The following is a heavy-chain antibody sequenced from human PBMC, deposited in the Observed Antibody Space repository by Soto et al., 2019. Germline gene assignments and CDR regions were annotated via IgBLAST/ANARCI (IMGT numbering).Heavy chain of an antibody. V-gene: IGHV4-38-2*01. CDR3: AIPRWYNSFVV. Sequence: SGTLSLTCAVSGFCSSSGNYWYCVRKPPKKGLEWIGRIFHGGNTYYHPSLKSRVTISVDMSKNQFSLKLNSVTAADTAVYFCAIPRWYNSFVVSGQGIVV. J-gene: IGHJ3*01. CDR2: IFHGGNT. CDR1: GFCSSSGNY. D-gene: IGHD1-20*01.